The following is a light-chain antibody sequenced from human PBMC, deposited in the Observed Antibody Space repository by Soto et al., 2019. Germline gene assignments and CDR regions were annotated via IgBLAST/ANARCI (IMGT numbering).Light chain of an antibody. CDR3: QQYSSSPPEFT. Sequence: EIVLTQSPGTLSVSPGERVTLSCRANQSVSSNYLAWYQQRPGQAPRLLIFGASYRATGIPDRFSGSGSGTDFTLTISRLELEDFAVYYCQQYSSSPPEFTFGPGTKVDSK. V-gene: IGKV3-20*01. CDR2: GAS. J-gene: IGKJ3*01. CDR1: QSVSSNY.